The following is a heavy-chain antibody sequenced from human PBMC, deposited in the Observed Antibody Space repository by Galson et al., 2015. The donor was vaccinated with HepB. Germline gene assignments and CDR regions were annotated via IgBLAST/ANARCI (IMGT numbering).Heavy chain of an antibody. Sequence: SVKVSCKASGGTFSSRSLSWVRQAPGQGLEWMGRIIPIPGITNYAQKFQGRLTITADKSASTVYMELSSLTSEDTAVYYCARAFTTGYDISPFDPWGQGTLVTVSS. V-gene: IGHV1-69*02. CDR2: IIPIPGIT. CDR3: ARAFTTGYDISPFDP. D-gene: IGHD3-9*01. J-gene: IGHJ5*02. CDR1: GGTFSSRS.